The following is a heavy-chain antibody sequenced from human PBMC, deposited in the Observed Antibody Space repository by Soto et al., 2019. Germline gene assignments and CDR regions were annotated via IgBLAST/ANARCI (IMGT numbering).Heavy chain of an antibody. CDR2: INPSGGST. J-gene: IGHJ4*02. CDR3: ARGDLLGYCSGGSCYSRRPRLYYFDY. D-gene: IGHD2-15*01. Sequence: GASVKVSCKASGYTFTSYYMHWVRQAPGQGLEWMGIINPSGGSTSYAQKFQGRVTMTRDTSTSTVYMELSSLRSEDTAVYYCARGDLLGYCSGGSCYSRRPRLYYFDYWGQGTLVTVSS. CDR1: GYTFTSYY. V-gene: IGHV1-46*01.